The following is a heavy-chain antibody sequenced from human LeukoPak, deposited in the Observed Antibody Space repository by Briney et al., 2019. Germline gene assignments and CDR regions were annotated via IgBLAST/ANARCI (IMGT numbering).Heavy chain of an antibody. D-gene: IGHD5-12*01. CDR1: GFTFSSYW. CDR3: ARGSGYAVFDI. Sequence: GGSLRLSCAASGFTFSSYWMHWARQAPGKGLVWVSRIKNDGSNTTYADSVKGRFTISRDNAKNTLYLQMNSLRAEDTAVYYCARGSGYAVFDIWGQGTMVTVSS. CDR2: IKNDGSNT. J-gene: IGHJ3*02. V-gene: IGHV3-74*01.